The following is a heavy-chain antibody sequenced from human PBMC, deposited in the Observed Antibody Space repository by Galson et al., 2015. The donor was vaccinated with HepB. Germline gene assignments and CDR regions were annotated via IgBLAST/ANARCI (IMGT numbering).Heavy chain of an antibody. CDR3: ALSGMTTVTPGFY. CDR1: RFTFTVYY. CDR2: INPDSGGT. D-gene: IGHD4-17*01. J-gene: IGHJ4*02. Sequence: SVKVSCKASRFTFTVYYVHWVRQAPGQGLEWMGRINPDSGGTNYAQNFQGRVTMTWDTSINTAYLDLSSLRSDDTAVYYCALSGMTTVTPGFYWGQGTLVTVSS. V-gene: IGHV1-2*06.